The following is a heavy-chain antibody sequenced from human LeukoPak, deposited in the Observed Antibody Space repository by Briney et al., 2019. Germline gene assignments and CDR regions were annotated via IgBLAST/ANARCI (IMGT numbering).Heavy chain of an antibody. J-gene: IGHJ3*02. D-gene: IGHD4-17*01. CDR3: ARDYALATVTSGAFDI. V-gene: IGHV4-34*01. Sequence: SETLSLTCAVYGGSFSGYYWSWIRQPPGKGLEWIGEINHSGSTNYNPSLKSRVTISVDTSKNQFSLKLSSVTAADTAVYYCARDYALATVTSGAFDIWGQGTMVTVSS. CDR1: GGSFSGYY. CDR2: INHSGST.